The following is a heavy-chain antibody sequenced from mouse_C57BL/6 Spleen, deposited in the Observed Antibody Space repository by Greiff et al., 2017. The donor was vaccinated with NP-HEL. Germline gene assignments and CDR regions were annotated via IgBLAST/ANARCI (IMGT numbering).Heavy chain of an antibody. J-gene: IGHJ1*03. Sequence: EVKLMESGGGLVQPGGSLKLSCAASGFTFSDYGLAWFRQAPRRGPGWVAFISKLAYSIYYADTVTGRFTISSENAKNTLYLEMSSLRSEDTAMYDCARDDGNYWYFDVWGTGTTVTVSS. CDR3: ARDDGNYWYFDV. D-gene: IGHD2-3*01. CDR1: GFTFSDYG. V-gene: IGHV5-15*01. CDR2: ISKLAYSI.